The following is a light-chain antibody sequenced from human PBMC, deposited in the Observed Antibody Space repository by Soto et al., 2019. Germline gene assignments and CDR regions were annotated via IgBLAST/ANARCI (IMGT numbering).Light chain of an antibody. J-gene: IGKJ1*01. V-gene: IGKV3-15*01. CDR1: QSVGSN. CDR3: QQYNNWPPDRT. CDR2: GAS. Sequence: EIVMTQSPATLSVSPGERATLSCRASQSVGSNLAWYQQKPGQAPRLLIYGASTRATGIPARFSGSGSGTEFTLTISSLPSEDFAIHFCQQYNNWPPDRTFGQGTKVQIK.